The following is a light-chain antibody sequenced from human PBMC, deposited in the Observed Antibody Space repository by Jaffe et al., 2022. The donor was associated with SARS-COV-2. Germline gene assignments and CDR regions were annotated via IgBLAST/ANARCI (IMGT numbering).Light chain of an antibody. V-gene: IGKV3-15*01. CDR3: QQYSDWPT. CDR2: GAS. Sequence: EIVMTQSPATLSVSPGERATLSCRASQSVSSNLAWYQQKPGQAPRLLINGASARATGIPARFSGSGSGTEFTLSISSLQSEDFAVYFCQQYSDWPTFGQGTTVEIK. J-gene: IGKJ1*01. CDR1: QSVSSN.